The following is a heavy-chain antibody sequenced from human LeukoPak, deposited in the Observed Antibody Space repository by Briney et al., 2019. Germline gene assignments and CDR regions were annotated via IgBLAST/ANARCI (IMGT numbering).Heavy chain of an antibody. V-gene: IGHV1-69*13. Sequence: GASVKVSCKASGGTFSSYAISWVRQAPGQGLEWMGGIIPIFGTANYAQKFQGRVTITADESTSTAYMELSSLRSEDTAVYYCASRAIGELSMDDIWGQGTMVTVSS. CDR3: ASRAIGELSMDDI. D-gene: IGHD3-10*01. J-gene: IGHJ3*02. CDR2: IIPIFGTA. CDR1: GGTFSSYA.